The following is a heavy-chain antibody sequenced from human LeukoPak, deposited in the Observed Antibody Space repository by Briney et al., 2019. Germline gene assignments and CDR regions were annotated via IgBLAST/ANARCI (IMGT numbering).Heavy chain of an antibody. J-gene: IGHJ4*02. CDR1: GFTFSSYA. Sequence: GGSLRLSRAASGFTFSSYAMHWVRQAPGKGLEWVAVISYDGGNKYYADSVKGRFTISRDNSKNTLYLQMNSLRAEDTAVYYCARDGRYDYVWGSYRSAFYYFDYWGQGTLVTVSS. D-gene: IGHD3-16*02. CDR2: ISYDGGNK. CDR3: ARDGRYDYVWGSYRSAFYYFDY. V-gene: IGHV3-30*04.